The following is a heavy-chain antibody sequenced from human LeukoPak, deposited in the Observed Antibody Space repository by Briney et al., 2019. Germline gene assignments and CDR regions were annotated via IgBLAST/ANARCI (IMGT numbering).Heavy chain of an antibody. CDR1: GGSISSGSYY. CDR3: ARVGDGYNAFDI. J-gene: IGHJ3*02. V-gene: IGHV4-61*02. D-gene: IGHD5-24*01. Sequence: SETLSLTCTVSGGSISSGSYYWSWIRQPAGKGLEWIGRIYTSGSTNYNPSLKSRVTISVGTSKNQFSLKLSSVTAADTAVCYCARVGDGYNAFDIWGQGTMVTVSS. CDR2: IYTSGST.